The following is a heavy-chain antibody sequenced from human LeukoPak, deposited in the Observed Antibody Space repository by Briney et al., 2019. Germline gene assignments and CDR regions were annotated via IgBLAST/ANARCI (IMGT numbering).Heavy chain of an antibody. Sequence: KTSVTLSLTCTVSGGSVRSYYWSWIRQPAGKGLEWIGRIYAGGNTDHNPSLKSRVTMSVDSSKNQFSLRLSSVTAADTAVYYCAREHKDYDGDGYYYGYWGQGTLVTVSS. CDR1: GGSVRSYY. V-gene: IGHV4-4*07. CDR2: IYAGGNT. D-gene: IGHD3-22*01. CDR3: AREHKDYDGDGYYYGY. J-gene: IGHJ4*02.